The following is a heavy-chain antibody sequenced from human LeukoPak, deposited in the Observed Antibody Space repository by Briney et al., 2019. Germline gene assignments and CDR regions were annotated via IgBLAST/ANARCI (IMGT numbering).Heavy chain of an antibody. CDR3: ARDIAGRTFDL. Sequence: SETLSLTCTVSGGSISSYYWSWIRQPPGKGLEWIGYIYYSGSTNYNPSLKSRVTISVDTSKNQFSLKLGSVTAADTAVYYCARDIAGRTFDLWGQGTLVTVSS. J-gene: IGHJ5*02. CDR1: GGSISSYY. D-gene: IGHD6-13*01. V-gene: IGHV4-59*01. CDR2: IYYSGST.